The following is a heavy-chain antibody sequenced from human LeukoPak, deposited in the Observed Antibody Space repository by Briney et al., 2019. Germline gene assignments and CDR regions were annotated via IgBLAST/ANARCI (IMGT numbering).Heavy chain of an antibody. V-gene: IGHV3-74*01. CDR1: GFTFSSYR. D-gene: IGHD4-17*01. CDR2: INSDGSST. J-gene: IGHJ4*02. Sequence: GGSLRLSCAASGFTFSSYRMHWVRQAPGKGLVWVSRINSDGSSTSYADSVKGRFTISRDNAKNTLYLQMNSLRAEDTAVYYCASGVDYGDYNGYWGQGTLVTVSS. CDR3: ASGVDYGDYNGY.